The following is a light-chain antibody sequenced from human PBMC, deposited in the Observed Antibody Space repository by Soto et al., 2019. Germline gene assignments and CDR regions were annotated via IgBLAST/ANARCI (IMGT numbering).Light chain of an antibody. CDR1: QFISTY. CDR3: QQSHSAPLT. V-gene: IGKV1-39*01. CDR2: AAS. Sequence: DIQMTQSPSSLSASVGDTVTITCRASQFISTYLNWYQQKPGKAPKLLIYAASSLQRGVPSRFSGGGSGTDFALTITSLQPEDFATYYCQQSHSAPLTFGGVTKVEIK. J-gene: IGKJ4*01.